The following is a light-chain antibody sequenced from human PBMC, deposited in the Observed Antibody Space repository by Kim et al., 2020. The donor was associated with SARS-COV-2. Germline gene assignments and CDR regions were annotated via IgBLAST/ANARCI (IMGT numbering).Light chain of an antibody. J-gene: IGKJ4*01. CDR2: NAS. CDR3: QQRGNWLP. CDR1: QSISTF. V-gene: IGKV3-11*01. Sequence: DIVLTQSPATLSLSPEERATLSCRASQSISTFLAWYQQKPGQPPRLLMYNASNRAAGIPGRFSGSGSGTDFTLTISSLEPEDLAVYYCQQRGNWLPLGGGTKVDIK.